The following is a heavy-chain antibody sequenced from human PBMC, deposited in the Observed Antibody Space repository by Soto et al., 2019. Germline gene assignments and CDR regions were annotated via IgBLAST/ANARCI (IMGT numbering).Heavy chain of an antibody. V-gene: IGHV3-23*01. Sequence: GGSLRLSCAASGFTFSSYAMSWVRQAPGKGLEWVSAISGSGGSTYYADSVKGRFTISRDNSKNTLYLQMNSLRAEDTAVYYCARNYDILTGYYSQFDYWGQGTLVTVSS. CDR1: GFTFSSYA. CDR2: ISGSGGST. J-gene: IGHJ4*02. CDR3: ARNYDILTGYYSQFDY. D-gene: IGHD3-9*01.